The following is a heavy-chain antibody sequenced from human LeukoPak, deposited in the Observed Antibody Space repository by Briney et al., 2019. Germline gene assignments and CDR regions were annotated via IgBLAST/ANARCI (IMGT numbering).Heavy chain of an antibody. CDR3: ARLSMTTYRESQSAPKGAFDI. CDR2: ISYNGST. Sequence: SETLSPTCTVSGDSMSSWNYYWGWVRQPPGKGLEWMGSISYNGSTYDNPSLRSRLIMSVVTSKRIFSLRLSSVTAEDTALYFCARLSMTTYRESQSAPKGAFDIWGQGTAVIVSS. D-gene: IGHD1-14*01. CDR1: GDSMSSWNYY. V-gene: IGHV4-39*01. J-gene: IGHJ3*02.